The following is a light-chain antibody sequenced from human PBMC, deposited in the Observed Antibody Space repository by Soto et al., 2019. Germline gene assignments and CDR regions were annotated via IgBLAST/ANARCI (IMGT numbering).Light chain of an antibody. CDR3: QQYGSSGT. J-gene: IGKJ1*01. CDR1: QSVSNNY. V-gene: IGKV3-20*01. CDR2: GAS. Sequence: EIVLTQYKGTLSLSPGERATLSCRASQSVSNNYLAWYQQKPGQAPRLLIYGASNRATGIPDRFSGSGSGTDFTLTISRLEPEDFAVYYCQQYGSSGTFGQVTKVDIK.